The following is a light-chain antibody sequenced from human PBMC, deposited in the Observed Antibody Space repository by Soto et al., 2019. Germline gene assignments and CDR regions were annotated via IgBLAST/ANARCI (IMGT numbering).Light chain of an antibody. CDR2: EVS. CDR1: SSDVGNYNL. V-gene: IGLV2-23*02. Sequence: QSVLTQPASVSGSPGQSITISCTGTSSDVGNYNLVSWYQQHPGKAPKLMIYEVSKWPSGVSNRFSGSKSGNTASLTTSGLQAEDEADYYCCSYAGSSTPLIFGTGTKVT. J-gene: IGLJ1*01. CDR3: CSYAGSSTPLI.